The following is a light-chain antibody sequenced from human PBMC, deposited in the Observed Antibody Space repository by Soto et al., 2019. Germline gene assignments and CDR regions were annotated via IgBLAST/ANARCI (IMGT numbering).Light chain of an antibody. CDR1: SGDIGGYNY. J-gene: IGLJ1*01. CDR3: SSYTSGSTLYV. CDR2: EGS. V-gene: IGLV2-14*01. Sequence: QSALTQPGSVSGSPGQSITISCTGTSGDIGGYNYVSWYQQYPGKAPKLMIYEGSKRPSGVSNRFSGSKSGNTASLTISGLQAEDEADYYCSSYTSGSTLYVFGTGTKLTVL.